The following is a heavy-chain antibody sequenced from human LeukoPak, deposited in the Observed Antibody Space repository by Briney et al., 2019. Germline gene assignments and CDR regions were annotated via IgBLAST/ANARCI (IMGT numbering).Heavy chain of an antibody. V-gene: IGHV4-30-4*08. Sequence: PSETLSLTCTVPGGSISSGGYYWSWIRQAPGKGLEWIGYILSCGVTYYNPSLRSRTTISVDTSENQFSLKLSSVTAADTAVYYCARDSSGYQILDYWGQGTLVTVSS. D-gene: IGHD5-18*01. J-gene: IGHJ4*02. CDR1: GGSISSGGYY. CDR3: ARDSSGYQILDY. CDR2: ILSCGVT.